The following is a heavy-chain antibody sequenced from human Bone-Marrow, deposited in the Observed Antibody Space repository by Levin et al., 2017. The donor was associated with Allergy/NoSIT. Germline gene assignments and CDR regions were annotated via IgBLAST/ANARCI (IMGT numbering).Heavy chain of an antibody. D-gene: IGHD6-13*01. V-gene: IGHV4-39*01. CDR2: IYYSGTT. CDR1: GDSIRSTSYY. J-gene: IGHJ5*02. CDR3: VRGSEAGYSWFDP. Sequence: LSQTLSLPCAVSGDSIRSTSYYWGWIRQPPGKGLEWIGSIYYSGTTYYNPSLKSRVTMSVDTSRNEFSLKVRSVTAADTAVYSCVRGSEAGYSWFDPWGQGTLVTVSA.